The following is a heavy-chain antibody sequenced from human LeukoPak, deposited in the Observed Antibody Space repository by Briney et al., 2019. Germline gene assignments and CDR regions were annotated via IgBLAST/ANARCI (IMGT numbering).Heavy chain of an antibody. Sequence: GGSLRLSCEASGFNFSNYWMHWVRHVPEKGLVWVSHINTDGSSATYGDPAKGRFIVSRDNAKNTLFLQMSSLRVEDTAVYYCSRGTAETAGIDFWGQGTLVTVSS. D-gene: IGHD3-10*01. CDR2: INTDGSSA. CDR1: GFNFSNYW. V-gene: IGHV3-74*03. CDR3: SRGTAETAGIDF. J-gene: IGHJ4*02.